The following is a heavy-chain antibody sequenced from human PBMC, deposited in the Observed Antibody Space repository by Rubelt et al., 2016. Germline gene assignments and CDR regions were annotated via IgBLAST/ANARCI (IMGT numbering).Heavy chain of an antibody. CDR2: IYHSGST. CDR3: ARRMRTFDY. CDR1: GYSISSGYY. J-gene: IGHJ4*02. Sequence: QVQLQESGPGLVKPSETLSLTCTVSGYSISSGYYWGWIRQPPGKGLEWIGSIYHSGSTYYNPSLKSRVTISVDTSKNQFSLKLSSVTAADTAVYYCARRMRTFDYWGQGTLVTVSS. V-gene: IGHV4-38-2*02.